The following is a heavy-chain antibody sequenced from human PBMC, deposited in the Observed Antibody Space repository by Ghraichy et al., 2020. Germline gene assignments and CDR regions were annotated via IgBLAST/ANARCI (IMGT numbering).Heavy chain of an antibody. J-gene: IGHJ4*02. CDR1: GASIISATYQ. Sequence: ESLNISCTVSGASIISATYQWGWVRRPPGKGLEWLGTIYSSGSTYFNPSLKSRVLMSVDTSQNQFSLRLTSVTAADTAVYYCARHELTVAAGANFFDYWGRGVLVTISS. CDR3: ARHELTVAAGANFFDY. D-gene: IGHD2-15*01. V-gene: IGHV4-39*01. CDR2: IYSSGST.